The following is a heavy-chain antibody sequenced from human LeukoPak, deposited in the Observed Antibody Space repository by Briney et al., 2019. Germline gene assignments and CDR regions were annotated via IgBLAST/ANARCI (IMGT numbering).Heavy chain of an antibody. CDR2: IYYSGST. J-gene: IGHJ3*02. CDR1: GGSISSYY. CDR3: ARDRGGYSGYGGAFDI. Sequence: SETLSLTCTVSGGSISSYYWSWIRQPPGKGLEWIGYIYYSGSTNYNPSLKSRVTISVDTSKNQLSLKLSSVTAADTAVYYCARDRGGYSGYGGAFDIWGQGTMVTVSS. V-gene: IGHV4-59*01. D-gene: IGHD5-12*01.